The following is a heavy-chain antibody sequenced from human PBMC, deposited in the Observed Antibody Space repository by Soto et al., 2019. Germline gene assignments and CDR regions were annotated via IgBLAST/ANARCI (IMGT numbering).Heavy chain of an antibody. V-gene: IGHV4-59*08. CDR2: IYYSGST. J-gene: IGHJ3*02. Sequence: QVQLQESGPGLVKPSETLSLTCTVSGGSISSYYWSWIRQPPGKGLEWIGYIYYSGSTNYNPSLKSRVTISVDTSKNQFSLKLSSVTAADTAVYYCARRYGAFDIWGQGTMVTVSS. D-gene: IGHD5-18*01. CDR1: GGSISSYY. CDR3: ARRYGAFDI.